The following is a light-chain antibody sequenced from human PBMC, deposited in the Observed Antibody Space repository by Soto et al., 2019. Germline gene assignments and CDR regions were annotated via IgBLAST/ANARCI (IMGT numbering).Light chain of an antibody. CDR3: QVRDVWPS. J-gene: IGKJ1*01. CDR1: QCVSTS. V-gene: IGKV3-11*01. Sequence: EMVLTQSAVTLAVSQGESAVLSCRASQCVSTSLAWYQHKPGQAPRLFIYDASKRAPGIPARFTGSGSGTDFTLTISSLEPEDIAIYYCQVRDVWPSFGQGTKVDIK. CDR2: DAS.